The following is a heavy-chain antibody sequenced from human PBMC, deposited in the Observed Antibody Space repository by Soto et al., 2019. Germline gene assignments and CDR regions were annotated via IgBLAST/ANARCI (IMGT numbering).Heavy chain of an antibody. Sequence: QLQLQESGSGLVKPSQTLSLTCAVSGGSISSGGYSWSWIRQPPGKGLEWIGYIYHSGSTYYNPSLTSRATISVDRSKNQFSLKLSSVTAADTAVYYCARGTLNVDTAYFDYWGQGTLVTVSS. D-gene: IGHD5-18*01. V-gene: IGHV4-30-2*01. CDR2: IYHSGST. J-gene: IGHJ4*02. CDR1: GGSISSGGYS. CDR3: ARGTLNVDTAYFDY.